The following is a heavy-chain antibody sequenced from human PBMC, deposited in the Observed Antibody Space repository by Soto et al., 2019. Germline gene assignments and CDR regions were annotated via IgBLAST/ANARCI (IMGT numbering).Heavy chain of an antibody. CDR1: GYTFTSYG. V-gene: IGHV1-18*04. J-gene: IGHJ5*02. Sequence: ASVKVSCKASGYTFTSYGISWARQAPGQEHEWMGWISANNGNTNYAQKLQGRVTMTTDTSTSTAYMELRSLRSDDTAVYYCARVNPDIVVVVAAWFDPWGQGTLVTVSS. CDR3: ARVNPDIVVVVAAWFDP. D-gene: IGHD2-15*01. CDR2: ISANNGNT.